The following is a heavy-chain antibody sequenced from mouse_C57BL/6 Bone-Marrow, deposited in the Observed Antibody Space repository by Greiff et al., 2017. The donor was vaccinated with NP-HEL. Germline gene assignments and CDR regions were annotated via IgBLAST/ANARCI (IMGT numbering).Heavy chain of an antibody. V-gene: IGHV1-62-2*01. D-gene: IGHD1-1*01. CDR2: FYPGSGSI. CDR3: ARHEGSLYYYGRSPDYAMDY. J-gene: IGHJ4*01. CDR1: GYTFTEYT. Sequence: VQLQQSGAELVKPGASVKLSCKASGYTFTEYTIHWVKQRSGQGLEWIGWFYPGSGSIKYNEKFKDKATLTADKSSSTVYMELRRLTAEDSAVYFCARHEGSLYYYGRSPDYAMDYWGQGTSVTVSS.